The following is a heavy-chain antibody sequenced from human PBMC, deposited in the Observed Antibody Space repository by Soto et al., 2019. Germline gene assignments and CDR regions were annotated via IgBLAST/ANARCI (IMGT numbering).Heavy chain of an antibody. J-gene: IGHJ3*02. Sequence: EVQLVESGGGLVQPGGSLRLSCAASGFTFSSHWMHWVRQAPGKGLVWVSRINGDGSSTTYADSVKGRFTISRDNAKNTLSLQMNSLIVADTAVYYCARDLPAADAFDIWGQGTTVTVSS. V-gene: IGHV3-74*01. CDR1: GFTFSSHW. CDR3: ARDLPAADAFDI. CDR2: INGDGSST.